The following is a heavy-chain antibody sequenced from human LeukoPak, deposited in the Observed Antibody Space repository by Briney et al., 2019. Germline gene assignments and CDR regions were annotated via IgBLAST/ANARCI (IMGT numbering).Heavy chain of an antibody. V-gene: IGHV4-34*01. Sequence: PSETLSLTCAVYGGSFSGYYWSWIRQPPGKGLEWIGEINHSGSTHYNPSLKSRVTISVDTSKNQFSLKLSSVTAADTAVYYCARTRGRIMITFGGVHFDYWGQGTLVTVSS. J-gene: IGHJ4*02. CDR1: GGSFSGYY. D-gene: IGHD3-16*01. CDR2: INHSGST. CDR3: ARTRGRIMITFGGVHFDY.